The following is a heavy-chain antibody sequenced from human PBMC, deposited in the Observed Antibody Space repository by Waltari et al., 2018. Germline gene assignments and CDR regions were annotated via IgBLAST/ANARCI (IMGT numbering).Heavy chain of an antibody. CDR3: TRDPLRRYDY. CDR2: IKEDGREN. V-gene: IGHV3-7*01. D-gene: IGHD3-16*01. CDR1: GFTFSHYW. J-gene: IGHJ4*02. Sequence: EVQLVESGGGLVQPGGSLRLSCVASGFTFSHYWMTWVRQAPGQGLEWVASIKEDGRENHYVDSVKGRFTISRDNAENSVNLQMNILRAEDTAVYYCTRDPLRRYDYWGQGTLVTVSS.